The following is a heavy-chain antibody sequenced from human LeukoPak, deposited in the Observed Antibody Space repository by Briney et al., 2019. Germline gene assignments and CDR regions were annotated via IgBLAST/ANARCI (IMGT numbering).Heavy chain of an antibody. CDR3: AKDMSTSVAPIEYFDY. CDR1: GFTFDDYA. CDR2: ISWNSGRI. J-gene: IGHJ4*02. Sequence: GRSLRLSCAASGFTFDDYAMHWVRQAPGKGLEWVSGISWNSGRIGYADSVKGRFTISRDNAKNSLYLQMNSLRAVDTALYYCAKDMSTSVAPIEYFDYWGQGTLVTVSS. D-gene: IGHD2-15*01. V-gene: IGHV3-9*01.